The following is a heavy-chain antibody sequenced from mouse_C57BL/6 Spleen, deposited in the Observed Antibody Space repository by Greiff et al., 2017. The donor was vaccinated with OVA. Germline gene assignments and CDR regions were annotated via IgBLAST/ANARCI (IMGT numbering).Heavy chain of an antibody. V-gene: IGHV3-6*01. CDR2: ISYDGSN. Sequence: ESGPGLVKPSQSLSLTCSVTGYSITSGYYWNWIRQFPGNKLEWMGYISYDGSNNYNPSLKNRISITRDTSKNQFFLKLNSVTTEDTATYYCARGDYDGDFDVWGTGTTVTVSS. CDR3: ARGDYDGDFDV. D-gene: IGHD2-4*01. CDR1: GYSITSGYY. J-gene: IGHJ1*03.